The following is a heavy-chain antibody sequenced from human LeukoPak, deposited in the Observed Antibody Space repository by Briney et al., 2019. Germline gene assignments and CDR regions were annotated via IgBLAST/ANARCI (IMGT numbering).Heavy chain of an antibody. Sequence: PSETLSLTCAVSGGSISSSNWWSWVRQPPGKGLEWIGEIYHSGSTNYNPFLKSRVTISVDKSKNQFSLKLSSVTAADTAVYYCATYILGYCSGGSCYPGWGQGTLVTVSS. J-gene: IGHJ4*02. CDR3: ATYILGYCSGGSCYPG. V-gene: IGHV4-4*02. D-gene: IGHD2-15*01. CDR2: IYHSGST. CDR1: GGSISSSNW.